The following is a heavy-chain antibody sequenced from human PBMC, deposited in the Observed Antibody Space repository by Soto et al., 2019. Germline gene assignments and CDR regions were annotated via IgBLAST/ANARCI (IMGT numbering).Heavy chain of an antibody. CDR1: GGSISSSSYY. D-gene: IGHD1-26*01. V-gene: IGHV4-39*01. CDR3: ARRRSYYGRAGFDY. Sequence: QLQLQESGPGLVKPSETLSLTCTVSGGSISSSSYYWGWIRQPPGKGLEWIGSIYYSGSTYYNPSLKSRVTISVDTSKNQFSLKLSSVTAADTAVYYCARRRSYYGRAGFDYWGQGTLVTVSS. CDR2: IYYSGST. J-gene: IGHJ4*02.